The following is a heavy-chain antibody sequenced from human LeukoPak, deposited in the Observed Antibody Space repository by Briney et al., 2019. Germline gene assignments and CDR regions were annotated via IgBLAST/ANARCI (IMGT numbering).Heavy chain of an antibody. J-gene: IGHJ4*02. D-gene: IGHD2/OR15-2a*01. CDR2: INRDGSEK. CDR3: AKWGPYCNSNYCPALDY. CDR1: GFTFSSYW. V-gene: IGHV3-7*01. Sequence: GGPLRLSCAASGFTFSSYWMSWVRQAPGKGLEWVANINRDGSEKYYGDSVKGRLTISRDNAENSLFLQINSPGAHDPAVYYCAKWGPYCNSNYCPALDYWGQGALVTVSS.